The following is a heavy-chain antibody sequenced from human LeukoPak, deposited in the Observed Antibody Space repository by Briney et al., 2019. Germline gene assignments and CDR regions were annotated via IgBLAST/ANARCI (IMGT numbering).Heavy chain of an antibody. CDR1: GYTFTGYY. Sequence: ASVKVSCKASGYTFTGYYMHWVRQAPGQGLEWMGWINPNSGGTNYAQKFQGRVTMTRDTSISTACMELSRLRSDDTAVYYCARGNCSGGSCYFDYWGQGTLVTVSS. CDR2: INPNSGGT. D-gene: IGHD2-15*01. J-gene: IGHJ4*02. V-gene: IGHV1-2*02. CDR3: ARGNCSGGSCYFDY.